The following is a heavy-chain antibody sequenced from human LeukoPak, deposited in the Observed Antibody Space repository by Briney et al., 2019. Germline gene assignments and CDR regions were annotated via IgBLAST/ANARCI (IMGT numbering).Heavy chain of an antibody. V-gene: IGHV4-34*01. J-gene: IGHJ4*02. CDR2: INHSGST. CDR3: ARGGCSGGSCSSDFDY. CDR1: GGSFSGYY. Sequence: SETLSLTCAVYGGSFSGYYWSWIRQPPGKGLEWIGEINHSGSTNYNPSLKSRVTISVDTSKNRFSLKLRSVTAADTAVYYCARGGCSGGSCSSDFDYWGQGTLVTVSS. D-gene: IGHD2-15*01.